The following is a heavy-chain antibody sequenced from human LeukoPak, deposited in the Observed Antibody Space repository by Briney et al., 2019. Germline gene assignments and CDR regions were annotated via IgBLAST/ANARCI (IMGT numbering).Heavy chain of an antibody. J-gene: IGHJ3*02. Sequence: PGGSLRLSCAASGFTFSNYAMSWVRQAPGKGLEWVSGISGSGGSTNYADSVKGRFTISRDNSKNTLYLQMNSLTAKDTAVYYCAKDSRYSGNIKAFDIWGQGTMVTVSS. CDR1: GFTFSNYA. CDR2: ISGSGGST. V-gene: IGHV3-23*01. CDR3: AKDSRYSGNIKAFDI. D-gene: IGHD1-26*01.